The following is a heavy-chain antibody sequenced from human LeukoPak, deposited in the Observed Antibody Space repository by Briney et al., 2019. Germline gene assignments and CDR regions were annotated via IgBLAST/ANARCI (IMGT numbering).Heavy chain of an antibody. CDR3: ARDPPWGYSNGLVGWFDP. Sequence: GGSLRLSCAASGFTFSSYSMNWVRQAPGKGLEWVSSISSSSSYIYYADSVKGRFTISRDNAKNSLYLQMNSLRAEDTAVYYCARDPPWGYSNGLVGWFDPWGQGTLVTVSS. CDR2: ISSSSSYI. D-gene: IGHD6-25*01. CDR1: GFTFSSYS. V-gene: IGHV3-21*01. J-gene: IGHJ5*02.